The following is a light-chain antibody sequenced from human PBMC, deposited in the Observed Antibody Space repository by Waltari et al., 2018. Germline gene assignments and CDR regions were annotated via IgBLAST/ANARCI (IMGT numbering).Light chain of an antibody. CDR3: QQYYNTPYT. Sequence: DTVMTQSPDSLAVSLGERATINCRSSQSRLYSSNNGNYLAWFQQRPGQPPKLLIYWASTRESGVPDRFSGSGSGTDFTLTISSLQAEDVAIYYCQQYYNTPYTFGQGTKVEIK. J-gene: IGKJ2*01. CDR2: WAS. V-gene: IGKV4-1*01. CDR1: QSRLYSSNNGNY.